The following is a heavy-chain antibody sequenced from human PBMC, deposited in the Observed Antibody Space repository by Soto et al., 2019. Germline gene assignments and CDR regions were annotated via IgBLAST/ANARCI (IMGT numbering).Heavy chain of an antibody. J-gene: IGHJ6*03. CDR1: GFTFSSYS. CDR2: ISSSSSYI. CDR3: ARDVVVRGVTYYYYYMDV. Sequence: GGSLRLSCAASGFTFSSYSMNWVRQAPGKGLEWVSSISSSSSYIYYADSVKGRFTISRDNAKNSLYLQMNSLKAEDTAVYYCARDVVVRGVTYYYYYMDVWGKGTTVTVSS. V-gene: IGHV3-21*01. D-gene: IGHD3-10*01.